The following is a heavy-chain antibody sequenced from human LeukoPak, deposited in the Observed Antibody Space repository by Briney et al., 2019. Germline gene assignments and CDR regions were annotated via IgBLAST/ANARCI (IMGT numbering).Heavy chain of an antibody. CDR2: ISGSGGST. V-gene: IGHV3-23*01. J-gene: IGHJ4*02. Sequence: GGSLRLSCAASGFTFSSYAMSWVRQAPGKGLEWVSAISGSGGSTYYADSVKGRFTISRDNAKNSLYLQMNSLRAEDTAVYYCARGKISDFWSGYRSGYFDYWGQGTLVTVSS. CDR1: GFTFSSYA. D-gene: IGHD3-3*01. CDR3: ARGKISDFWSGYRSGYFDY.